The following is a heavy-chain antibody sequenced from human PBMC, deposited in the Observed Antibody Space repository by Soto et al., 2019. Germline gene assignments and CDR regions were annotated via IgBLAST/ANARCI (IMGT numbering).Heavy chain of an antibody. D-gene: IGHD5-18*01. CDR2: ISPSASDT. V-gene: IGHV3-23*01. CDR3: AKGGYTFAYE. Sequence: GVSLRLSSAASGFSSSTSSMSGVRQPPGKGLEWVSAISPSASDTLYADSVKGRFTISRDNSQNTLFLQMTSLRADDTAVYYCAKGGYTFAYEWGQGALVTVSS. J-gene: IGHJ4*02. CDR1: GFSSSTSS.